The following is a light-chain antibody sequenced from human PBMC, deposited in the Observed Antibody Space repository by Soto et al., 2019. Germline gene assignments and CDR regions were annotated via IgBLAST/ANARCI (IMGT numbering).Light chain of an antibody. J-gene: IGKJ2*03. V-gene: IGKV1-5*01. CDR1: QSISRW. CDR2: DAS. Sequence: DLPLTQSPSTLSASVGDRVTITCRARQSISRWLAWYQQKPGKAPKLLIYDASSLESGVPSRCSGSGTGTEFTLTISRLQPDDFATYYCQQYNTFYSFGPGTKLEIK. CDR3: QQYNTFYS.